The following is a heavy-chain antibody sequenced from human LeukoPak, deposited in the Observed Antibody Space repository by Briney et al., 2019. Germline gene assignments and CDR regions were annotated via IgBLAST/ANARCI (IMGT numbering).Heavy chain of an antibody. Sequence: GGSLRLSCAASGSTFSSYDMHWVRQAPGKGLEWVAVISYDGSNKYYADSVKGRFTISRDNSKNTLYLQMNSLRAEDTAVYYCAKSDIVVVPAAMRDYWGQGTLVTVSS. J-gene: IGHJ4*02. V-gene: IGHV3-30*18. CDR3: AKSDIVVVPAAMRDY. D-gene: IGHD2-2*01. CDR2: ISYDGSNK. CDR1: GSTFSSYD.